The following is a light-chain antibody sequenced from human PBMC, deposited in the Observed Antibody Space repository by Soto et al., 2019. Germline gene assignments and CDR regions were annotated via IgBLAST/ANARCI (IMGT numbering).Light chain of an antibody. CDR1: NSDVGGYDY. J-gene: IGLJ1*01. Sequence: QSALTQPRSVSGSTGQSVTISCTGTNSDVGGYDYVSWYQQHPGKAPKLMIYEVTKRPSGVPDRFSGSRSGNTASLTISGLQAEDDADYYCCSYAGTYTFYVFGSGTKVTVL. CDR3: CSYAGTYTFYV. V-gene: IGLV2-11*01. CDR2: EVT.